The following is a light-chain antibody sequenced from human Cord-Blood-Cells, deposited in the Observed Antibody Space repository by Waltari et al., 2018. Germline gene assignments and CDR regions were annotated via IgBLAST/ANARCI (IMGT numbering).Light chain of an antibody. Sequence: SSELTQDPVVSVALGQTVRITCQGDSLRSYYASWYQQKPGQAPVLVIYGKNNRPSGIPDRFSGSSSGNTASLTITGAQAEDEADYYCNSRDSSGKWVFGGGTKLTVL. CDR1: SLRSYY. V-gene: IGLV3-19*01. CDR2: GKN. J-gene: IGLJ3*02. CDR3: NSRDSSGKWV.